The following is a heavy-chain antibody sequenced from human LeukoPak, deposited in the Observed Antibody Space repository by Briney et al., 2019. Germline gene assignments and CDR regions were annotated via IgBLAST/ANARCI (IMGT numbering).Heavy chain of an antibody. Sequence: GGSLRLSCAASGFTFSSYAMHWVRQAPGKGLEWVAVISYDGSNKYYADSVKGRFTISRDNSKNTLYLQMSSLRAEDTAVYYCARGDDYVRGSYRYTAGLPSDYWGQGTLVTVSS. CDR3: ARGDDYVRGSYRYTAGLPSDY. V-gene: IGHV3-30-3*01. CDR2: ISYDGSNK. J-gene: IGHJ4*02. D-gene: IGHD3-16*02. CDR1: GFTFSSYA.